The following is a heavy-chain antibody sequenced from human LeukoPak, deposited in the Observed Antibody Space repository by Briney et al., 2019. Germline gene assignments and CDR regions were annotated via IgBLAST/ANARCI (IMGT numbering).Heavy chain of an antibody. J-gene: IGHJ5*02. CDR3: ARDMLAVPSNWFDP. D-gene: IGHD2-8*01. CDR2: INPSGGGT. CDR1: GYTFTSYY. Sequence: ASVKVSCKASGYTFTSYYIHWLRQAPGQGLEWMGVINPSGGGTSYAQKFQGRVTMTRDTSTSTVYMDLRSLRSEDTAVYFCARDMLAVPSNWFDPWGQGTLVTVSS. V-gene: IGHV1-46*01.